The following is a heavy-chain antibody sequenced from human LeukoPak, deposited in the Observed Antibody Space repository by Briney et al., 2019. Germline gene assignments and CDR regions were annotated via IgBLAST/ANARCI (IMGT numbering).Heavy chain of an antibody. CDR2: IRYDGSNK. CDR3: ARDRRYSGYDRALGY. V-gene: IGHV3-30*02. J-gene: IGHJ4*02. CDR1: GFTFSSYG. D-gene: IGHD5-12*01. Sequence: PGGSLRLSCAASGFTFSSYGMHWVRQAPGKGLEWVAFIRYDGSNKYYADSVKGRFTISRDNSKNTLYLQMNSLRAEDTAVYYCARDRRYSGYDRALGYWGQGTLVTVSS.